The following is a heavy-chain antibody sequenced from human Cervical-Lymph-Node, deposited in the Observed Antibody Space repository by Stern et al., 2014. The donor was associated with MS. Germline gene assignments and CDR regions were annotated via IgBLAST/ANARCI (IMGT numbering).Heavy chain of an antibody. CDR3: ARLRSGDY. J-gene: IGHJ4*02. CDR2: IYPGESDN. Sequence: VQLVQSGAEVKKPGESLKISCKGSGYSFTSYWIGWVRQMPGKGLEWMGIIYPGESDNRYSPSFQGQVTISSGQSTITAYMPRSSLKASDTAMYYCARLRSGDYWGQGTLVTVSS. CDR1: GYSFTSYW. V-gene: IGHV5-51*03.